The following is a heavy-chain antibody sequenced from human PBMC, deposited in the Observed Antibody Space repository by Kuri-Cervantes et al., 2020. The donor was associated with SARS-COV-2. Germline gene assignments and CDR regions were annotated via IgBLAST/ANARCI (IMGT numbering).Heavy chain of an antibody. CDR1: GYSFTSYW. D-gene: IGHD6-13*01. Sequence: KVSCKGSGYSFTSYWIGWVRQMPGKGLEWMGIIYPGDSDTRYSPSFQGQVTISADKSISTAYLQWSSLKASDTAMYYCARQTRSGIAAAGTGMDVWGQGTTVTVSS. CDR2: IYPGDSDT. V-gene: IGHV5-51*01. CDR3: ARQTRSGIAAAGTGMDV. J-gene: IGHJ6*02.